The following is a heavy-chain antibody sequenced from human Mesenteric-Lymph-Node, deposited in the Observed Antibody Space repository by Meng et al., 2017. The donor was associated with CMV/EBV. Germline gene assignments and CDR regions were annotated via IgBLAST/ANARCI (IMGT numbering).Heavy chain of an antibody. CDR2: TYYRSKWSH. CDR3: ARGVTIFGVVFNY. Sequence: SETLSLTCAISGDSVSSNSAAWNWIRQSPSRGLEWLGRTYYRSKWSHDYAVSVKSRITINPDTSKNQFSLQLNSVTPEDTAVYYCARGVTIFGVVFNYWGQGTLVTVSS. D-gene: IGHD3-3*01. CDR1: GDSVSSNSAA. J-gene: IGHJ4*02. V-gene: IGHV6-1*01.